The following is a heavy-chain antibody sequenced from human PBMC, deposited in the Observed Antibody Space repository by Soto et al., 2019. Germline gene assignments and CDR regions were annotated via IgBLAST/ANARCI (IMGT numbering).Heavy chain of an antibody. CDR2: IIASGGTT. D-gene: IGHD6-19*01. J-gene: IGHJ4*02. Sequence: EVQLLESGGGLVQPGGSLRLSCAASGFTFSSYAMSWVRQAPGTGLEWVSGIIASGGTTYYADSVKGRFTISRDNSKNTVYLQMNSLRGEDTGIYSCAKFPPSGWDDYWGQGTLVTVSS. V-gene: IGHV3-23*01. CDR1: GFTFSSYA. CDR3: AKFPPSGWDDY.